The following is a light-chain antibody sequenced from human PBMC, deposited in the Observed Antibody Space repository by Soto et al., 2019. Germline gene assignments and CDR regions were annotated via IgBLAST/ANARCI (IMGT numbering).Light chain of an antibody. CDR1: SGSVSTTNY. CDR2: RTN. CDR3: LLYMGSGISV. V-gene: IGLV8-61*01. J-gene: IGLJ2*01. Sequence: QTVVTQEPSFSVSPGGTVTLTCGLSSGSVSTTNYPSWYQQTPGQAPRTLIYRTNTRSSGVPDRFSGSILGNKAALRITGAQADDESYYYCLLYMGSGISVFGGGTKLTVL.